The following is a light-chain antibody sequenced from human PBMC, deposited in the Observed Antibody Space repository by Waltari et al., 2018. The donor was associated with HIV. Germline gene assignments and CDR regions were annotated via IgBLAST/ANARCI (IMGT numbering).Light chain of an antibody. CDR3: QSYGSTSPCV. V-gene: IGLV6-57*03. CDR1: SGSIASNH. CDR2: EDY. Sequence: NFMLTQPHSVSESPGKTVTISCARSSGSIASNHVQWYQQRPGRAPPPVMYEDYQRPSGVPERLSGSTDSSSNSASLTISELKTEDEADYYCQSYGSTSPCVFGTGTRVTVL. J-gene: IGLJ1*01.